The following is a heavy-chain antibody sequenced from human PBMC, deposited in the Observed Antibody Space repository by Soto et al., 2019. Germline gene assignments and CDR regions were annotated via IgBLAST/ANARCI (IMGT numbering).Heavy chain of an antibody. CDR1: GGSFSGYY. J-gene: IGHJ4*02. V-gene: IGHV4-34*01. CDR3: ASSHGYGSYYFDY. D-gene: IGHD3-10*01. Sequence: SETLSLTCAVYGGSFSGYYWSWIRQPPGKGLEWIGEINHSGSTNYNPSLKSRVTISVDTSKNQFSLKLSSVTAADTAVYYCASSHGYGSYYFDYWGQGTLVTVSS. CDR2: INHSGST.